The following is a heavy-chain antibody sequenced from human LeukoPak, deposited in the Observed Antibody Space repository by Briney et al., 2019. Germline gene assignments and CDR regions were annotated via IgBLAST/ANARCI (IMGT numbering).Heavy chain of an antibody. J-gene: IGHJ4*02. D-gene: IGHD3-22*01. CDR3: ARGYYYDSTGYNPFDY. Sequence: GGSLRLSCAASGFTFSSYEMNWVRQAPGKGLEWVSYISSSGSTFYYADSLKGRFTISRDNAKNSLYLQMNSLRAEDTAVYYCARGYYYDSTGYNPFDYWGQGTLVTVSS. V-gene: IGHV3-48*03. CDR1: GFTFSSYE. CDR2: ISSSGSTF.